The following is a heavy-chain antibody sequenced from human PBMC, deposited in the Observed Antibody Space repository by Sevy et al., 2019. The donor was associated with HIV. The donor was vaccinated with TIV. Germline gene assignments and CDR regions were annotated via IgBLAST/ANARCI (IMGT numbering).Heavy chain of an antibody. CDR2: ISGISNYI. D-gene: IGHD3-10*02. CDR3: AGGVQPYVAFDI. J-gene: IGHJ3*02. V-gene: IGHV3-21*01. Sequence: GGSLRLSCAASGFTFSSYSMNWVRQAPGKGLEWVSSISGISNYIYYADSVKGRFSISRDNAKNSLYLQMNSLRAEDTAIYYCAGGVQPYVAFDIWGQGTMVTVSS. CDR1: GFTFSSYS.